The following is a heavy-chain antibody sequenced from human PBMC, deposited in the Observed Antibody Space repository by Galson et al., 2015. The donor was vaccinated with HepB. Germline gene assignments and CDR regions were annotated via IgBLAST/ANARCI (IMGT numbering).Heavy chain of an antibody. CDR2: IWYDGSNK. CDR1: GFTFSSYG. V-gene: IGHV3-33*01. D-gene: IGHD1-26*01. J-gene: IGHJ4*02. Sequence: SLRLSRAASGFTFSSYGMHWVRQAPGKGLEWVAVIWYDGSNKYYADSVKGRFTISRDNSKNTLYLQMNSLRAEDTAVYYCAISAYSGSYPYYFDYWGQGTLVTVSS. CDR3: AISAYSGSYPYYFDY.